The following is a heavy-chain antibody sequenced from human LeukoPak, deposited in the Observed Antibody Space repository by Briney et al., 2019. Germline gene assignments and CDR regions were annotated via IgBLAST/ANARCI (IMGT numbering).Heavy chain of an antibody. V-gene: IGHV3-7*01. CDR2: IKRDGSEK. Sequence: GGSLRLSCAASGFTFSSYWMSWVRQAPGKGLEWVANIKRDGSEKYYVDSVKGRFTISRDNAKNSLYLQMNSLRAEDTAVYYCARDKVVGPTISDYWGQGTLVTVSS. D-gene: IGHD1-26*01. CDR3: ARDKVVGPTISDY. CDR1: GFTFSSYW. J-gene: IGHJ4*02.